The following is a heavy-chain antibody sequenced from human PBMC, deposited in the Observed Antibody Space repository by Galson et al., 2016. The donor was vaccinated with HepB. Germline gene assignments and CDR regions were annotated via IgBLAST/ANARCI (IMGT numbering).Heavy chain of an antibody. J-gene: IGHJ1*01. D-gene: IGHD1-1*01. CDR3: ARAQSNWNAH. V-gene: IGHV1-2*02. Sequence: SVKVSCKASGGTFSSYAFSWVRQAPGQGLEWMGWINPNPGRTKYAQKFQGRVTMTRDSSISTAYMELTRLTSDDTAIYYCARAQSNWNAHWGPGTLVTVSS. CDR1: GGTFSSYA. CDR2: INPNPGRT.